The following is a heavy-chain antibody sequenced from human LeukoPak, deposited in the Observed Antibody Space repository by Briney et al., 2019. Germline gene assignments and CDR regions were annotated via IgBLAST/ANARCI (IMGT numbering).Heavy chain of an antibody. D-gene: IGHD3-3*01. CDR2: IYSGGST. CDR1: GFTVSSNY. V-gene: IGHV3-53*01. Sequence: GGSLRLSCAASGFTVSSNYMSWVRQAPGKGLEWVSVIYSGGSTYYADSVKGRITISRDNSKNTLYLQMNSLRAEDTAVYYCARGFWRDGMDVWGQGTTVTVSS. J-gene: IGHJ6*02. CDR3: ARGFWRDGMDV.